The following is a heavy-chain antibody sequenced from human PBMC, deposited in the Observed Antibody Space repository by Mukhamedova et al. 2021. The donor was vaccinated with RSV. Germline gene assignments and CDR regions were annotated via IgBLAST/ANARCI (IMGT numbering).Heavy chain of an antibody. V-gene: IGHV4-39*02. J-gene: IGHJ4*02. CDR1: SSGNYY. CDR2: IYYDGKT. Sequence: SSGNYYWSRIRQPPGKKLECIGSIYYDGKTYYNPSLKSRVTISSDTSKNHFSLNLSSVTAADTAVYYCARRGLDSRGYHYFDFWGQGTLVTVSS. CDR3: ARRGLDSRGYHYFDF. D-gene: IGHD3-22*01.